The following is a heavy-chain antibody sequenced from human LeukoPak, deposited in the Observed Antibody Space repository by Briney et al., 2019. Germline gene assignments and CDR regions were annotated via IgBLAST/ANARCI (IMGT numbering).Heavy chain of an antibody. D-gene: IGHD3-10*01. CDR3: AKAEGVSGSLYHGDY. J-gene: IGHJ4*02. CDR2: IPHDGNNK. Sequence: PGSSLRLLCAVCGLTFSVYDMLWARQAPAKGREGVTDIPHDGNNKDYEDYVKGRLSIARDNSKNTLYLQMNSLRAEDTAIYDCAKAEGVSGSLYHGDYWGQGTLVTVSS. V-gene: IGHV3-30*18. CDR1: GLTFSVYD.